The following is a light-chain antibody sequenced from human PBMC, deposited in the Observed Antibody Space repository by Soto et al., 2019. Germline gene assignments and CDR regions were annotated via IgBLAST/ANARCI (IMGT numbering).Light chain of an antibody. CDR2: DVS. V-gene: IGKV1-33*01. CDR3: QYYVNLLT. Sequence: DIQMTQSPPSLSASVGDRVTITCQASEDISKYLNWYQQKPGKAPKLLIYDVSNLETGVPSRFSGSGSGTDFSFTISSLQSEDIATYYCQYYVNLLTFGGGTKVEIE. CDR1: EDISKY. J-gene: IGKJ4*01.